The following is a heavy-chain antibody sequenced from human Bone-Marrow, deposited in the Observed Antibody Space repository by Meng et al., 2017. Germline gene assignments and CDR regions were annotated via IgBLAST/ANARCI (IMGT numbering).Heavy chain of an antibody. Sequence: QGKRVESGAEVKKAGASVKVSWKGSGYTFTSDGISWVRQAPGQGLEWMGWISAYNGNTNYAQKLQGRVTMTTDTSTSTAYMELRSLRSDDTAVYYCARGAWVRGVSHNDYWGQGTLVTVSS. CDR1: GYTFTSDG. J-gene: IGHJ4*02. V-gene: IGHV1-18*01. D-gene: IGHD3-10*01. CDR3: ARGAWVRGVSHNDY. CDR2: ISAYNGNT.